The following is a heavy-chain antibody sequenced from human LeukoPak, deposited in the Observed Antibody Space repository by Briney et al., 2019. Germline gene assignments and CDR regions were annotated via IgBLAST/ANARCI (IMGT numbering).Heavy chain of an antibody. D-gene: IGHD6-19*01. J-gene: IGHJ6*04. CDR2: IIPIFGTA. CDR3: ARDPDPESYSSGWFGVSGMDV. Sequence: ASVKVSCKASGGTFGSYAISWVRQAPGQGLEWVGGIIPIFGTANYAQKFQGRVTITADESTSTAYMELSSLRSEDTAVYYCARDPDPESYSSGWFGVSGMDVWGKGTTVTVSS. V-gene: IGHV1-69*01. CDR1: GGTFGSYA.